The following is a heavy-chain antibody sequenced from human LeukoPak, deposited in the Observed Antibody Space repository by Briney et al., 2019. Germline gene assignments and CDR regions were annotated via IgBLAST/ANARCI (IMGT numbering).Heavy chain of an antibody. Sequence: SVKVSCKASGYTFTGYYMHWVRQAPGQGLEWMGRIIPIFGTANYAQKFQGRVTITTDESTSKAYMELSSLRSEDTAVYYCAKGSGYYSFDYWSQGTLVTVSS. V-gene: IGHV1-69*05. J-gene: IGHJ4*02. CDR2: IIPIFGTA. CDR3: AKGSGYYSFDY. D-gene: IGHD5-12*01. CDR1: GYTFTGYY.